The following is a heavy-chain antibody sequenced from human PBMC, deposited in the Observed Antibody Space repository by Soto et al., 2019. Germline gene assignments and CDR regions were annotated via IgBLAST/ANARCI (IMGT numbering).Heavy chain of an antibody. CDR3: ARSGLPSRRKRNWFGP. J-gene: IGHJ5*02. Sequence: SQALPLTCAISVENVSRNMSSSNWIRQSPSRGLEWLGRTYYRSKWYNDYAVSVKSRITINPDTSKNKFSVKLSSVTAADTAVYYCARSGLPSRRKRNWFGPWGQGTLVTVS. D-gene: IGHD4-17*01. CDR1: VENVSRNMSS. CDR2: TYYRSKWYN. V-gene: IGHV6-1*01.